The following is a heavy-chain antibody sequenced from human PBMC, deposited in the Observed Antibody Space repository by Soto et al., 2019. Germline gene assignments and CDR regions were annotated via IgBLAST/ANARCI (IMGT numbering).Heavy chain of an antibody. V-gene: IGHV3-23*01. Sequence: QAGGSLRLSCVASGFSFNTYDMSWVRQAPGKGLEWVSEINGRDEGTHYADSVMGRFTISRDNSKNTLFLQMNSLRAEDTALYYCTKGAWLDYWGQGTLVTVSS. J-gene: IGHJ4*02. CDR2: INGRDEGT. CDR3: TKGAWLDY. CDR1: GFSFNTYD.